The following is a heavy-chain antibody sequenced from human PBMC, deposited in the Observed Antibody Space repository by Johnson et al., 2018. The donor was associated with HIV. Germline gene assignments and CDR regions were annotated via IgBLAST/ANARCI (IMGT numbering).Heavy chain of an antibody. CDR1: GFTFSSYA. CDR3: AKHGGDDAFDI. CDR2: ISYDGSNK. V-gene: IGHV3-30*04. Sequence: QVQLVESGGGVVQPGRSLRLSCAASGFTFSSYAMHWVRQAPGKGLEWVAVISYDGSNKYYADSVKGRFTISRDNSKNTLYLQMNSLRAEDTAVYYCAKHGGDDAFDIWGQGTMVTVSS. J-gene: IGHJ3*02. D-gene: IGHD3-16*01.